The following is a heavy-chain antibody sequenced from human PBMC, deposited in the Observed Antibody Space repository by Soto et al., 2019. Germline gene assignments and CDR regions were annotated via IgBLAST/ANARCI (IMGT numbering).Heavy chain of an antibody. Sequence: QVQLQESGPGLVKPSQTLSLTCTVSGGSISSGGYYWSWIRQHPGKGLEWIGYIYYSGSTYYNPSLKSRVTISVDTSKNQFSPKLSSVTASDTAVYYCARDCHEYSSGWDYWYFDLWGRGTLVTVSS. CDR2: IYYSGST. D-gene: IGHD6-19*01. J-gene: IGHJ2*01. CDR1: GGSISSGGYY. V-gene: IGHV4-31*03. CDR3: ARDCHEYSSGWDYWYFDL.